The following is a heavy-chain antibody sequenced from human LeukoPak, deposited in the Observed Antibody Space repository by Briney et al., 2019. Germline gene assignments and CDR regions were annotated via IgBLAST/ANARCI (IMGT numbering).Heavy chain of an antibody. V-gene: IGHV1-2*02. Sequence: ASVKVSCTASGYTFTGYYMHWVRQAPGQGLEWMGWINPNSGGTNYAQKFQGRVTMTRDTSISTAYTELSRLRSDDTAVYYCARVAVTTRVLDYWGQGTLVTVSS. CDR3: ARVAVTTRVLDY. CDR2: INPNSGGT. J-gene: IGHJ4*02. CDR1: GYTFTGYY. D-gene: IGHD4-17*01.